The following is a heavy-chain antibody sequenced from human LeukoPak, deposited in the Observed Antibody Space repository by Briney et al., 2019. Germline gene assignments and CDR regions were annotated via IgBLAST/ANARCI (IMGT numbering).Heavy chain of an antibody. CDR1: GYTFTNYD. CDR3: ARSPTTTYYDFWSGYYTADWFDP. CDR2: MNPNSGNT. Sequence: ASVMVSCKASGYTFTNYDINWVRQATGQGLEWMGWMNPNSGNTGYAQKFQGRVTITRNTSISTAYMELSSLRSEDTAVYYCARSPTTTYYDFWSGYYTADWFDPWGQGTLVTVSS. J-gene: IGHJ5*02. D-gene: IGHD3-3*01. V-gene: IGHV1-8*01.